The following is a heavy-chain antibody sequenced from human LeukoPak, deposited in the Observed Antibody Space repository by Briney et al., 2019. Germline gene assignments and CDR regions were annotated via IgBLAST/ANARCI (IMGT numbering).Heavy chain of an antibody. V-gene: IGHV3-21*01. Sequence: GGSLRLSCAASPFTFSSYWMHWVRQAPGKGLEWVSSISGSGTYIYYADSVKGRFTTSRDNAKNSLYLQMNSLRVEDTAVYYCARMSGQPEGPWGQGTLVTVSS. CDR3: ARMSGQPEGP. D-gene: IGHD1-14*01. CDR2: ISGSGTYI. CDR1: PFTFSSYW. J-gene: IGHJ5*02.